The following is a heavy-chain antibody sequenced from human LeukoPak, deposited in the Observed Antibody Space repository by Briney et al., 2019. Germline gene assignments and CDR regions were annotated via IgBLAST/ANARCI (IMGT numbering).Heavy chain of an antibody. Sequence: PSETLSLTCTVSGGSISSSYYYWGWIRQPPGKGLEWIGSIYYSGSTYYNPSLKSRVTISVDRSKNQFSLKLTSVTAADTAVYYCARGSGLRSYYEFWGQGTLVTVSS. V-gene: IGHV4-39*07. CDR2: IYYSGST. J-gene: IGHJ4*02. D-gene: IGHD4-11*01. CDR3: ARGSGLRSYYEF. CDR1: GGSISSSYYY.